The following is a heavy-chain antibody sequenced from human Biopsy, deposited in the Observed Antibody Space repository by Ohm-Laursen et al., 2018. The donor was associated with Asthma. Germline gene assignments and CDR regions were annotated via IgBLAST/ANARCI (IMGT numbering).Heavy chain of an antibody. J-gene: IGHJ6*04. CDR1: GYTFTSYA. V-gene: IGHV1-46*01. CDR2: INPFGGSS. D-gene: IGHD2-2*01. Sequence: EASVKVSCKASGYTFTSYAMIWVRQAPGHGLEWMGMINPFGGSSNFAQKFQGRLTVTRDTSTRTVYMELSSLRSEDTAVYYCAREATSGEVPFGYFYALDVWGEGTTVTVSS. CDR3: AREATSGEVPFGYFYALDV.